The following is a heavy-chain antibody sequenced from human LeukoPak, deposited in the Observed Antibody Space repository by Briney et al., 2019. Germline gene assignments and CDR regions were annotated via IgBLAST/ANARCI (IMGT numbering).Heavy chain of an antibody. V-gene: IGHV5-51*01. J-gene: IGHJ4*02. CDR3: ARSRDGYRTLRY. CDR2: IYPGDSDT. Sequence: GSLKISCKGFGYSFSSFWVGWGGPMPGEGLGGLGIIYPGDSDTRYSPSFQGQVTISADKSISTAYLQWSSLKASDTAMHYCARSRDGYRTLRYWGQGTLVTVSS. CDR1: GYSFSSFW. D-gene: IGHD5-24*01.